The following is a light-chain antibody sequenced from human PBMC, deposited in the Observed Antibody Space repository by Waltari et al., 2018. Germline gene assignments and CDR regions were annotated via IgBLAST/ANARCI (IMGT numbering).Light chain of an antibody. CDR1: SSNLGSNY. V-gene: IGLV1-47*01. J-gene: IGLJ3*02. CDR2: RNN. Sequence: QSVLTQPPSASGTPGQRVTISCSGSSSNLGSNYVYWYQQLPGTAPKLLIYRNNQRPSGVPDRFSGSKSGTSASLAISGLRSEDEADYYCAAWDDSLSGQVFGGGTKLTVL. CDR3: AAWDDSLSGQV.